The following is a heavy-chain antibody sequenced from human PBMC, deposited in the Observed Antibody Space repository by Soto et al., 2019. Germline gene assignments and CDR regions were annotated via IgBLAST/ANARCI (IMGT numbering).Heavy chain of an antibody. D-gene: IGHD7-27*01. CDR1: GGSISGVNYF. Sequence: QVHLQESGPGLVKPSQTLSLTCTVSGGSISGVNYFWSWIRQHPGKGLEWIGYISYSGSTYYNPSLKSRLFISLDTSESQFSLRLNSVSAADTGVYYCATYWGSGHDAKGFQIWGQRTEVTVSS. J-gene: IGHJ3*02. CDR3: ATYWGSGHDAKGFQI. CDR2: ISYSGST. V-gene: IGHV4-31*03.